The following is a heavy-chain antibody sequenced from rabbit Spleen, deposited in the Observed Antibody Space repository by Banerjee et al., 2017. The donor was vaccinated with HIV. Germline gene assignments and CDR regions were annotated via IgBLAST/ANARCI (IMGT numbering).Heavy chain of an antibody. CDR3: VRAGGAAYDYAPDL. D-gene: IGHD6-1*01. Sequence: QEQLEESGGDLVKPEGSLTLTCTASGFSFSNKYVMCWVRQAPGKGLEWIGCIYTGSGSIYYASWAKGRFTTTRSTSLNTVTLQMTSLTAADTATYFCVRAGGAAYDYAPDLWGPGTLVTVS. CDR1: GFSFSNKYV. V-gene: IGHV1S45*01. J-gene: IGHJ4*01. CDR2: IYTGSGSI.